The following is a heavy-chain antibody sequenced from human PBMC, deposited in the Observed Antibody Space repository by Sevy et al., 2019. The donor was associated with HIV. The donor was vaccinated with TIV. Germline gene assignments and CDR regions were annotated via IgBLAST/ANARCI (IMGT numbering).Heavy chain of an antibody. V-gene: IGHV3-30-3*01. CDR1: GFAFSSHA. D-gene: IGHD6-13*01. J-gene: IGHJ4*01. CDR2: ISYEGTET. Sequence: GGSLRLSCAASGFAFSSHAMHWVRQAPGKGLEWVAVISYEGTETFYAASVEGRFTISRDNSKNKLSLQINGLRPEDTAGYFCARDGGYSIKWYPLYWGHGTLVTVSS. CDR3: ARDGGYSIKWYPLY.